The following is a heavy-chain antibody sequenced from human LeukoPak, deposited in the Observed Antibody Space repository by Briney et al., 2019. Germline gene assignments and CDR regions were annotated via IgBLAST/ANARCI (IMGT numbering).Heavy chain of an antibody. CDR3: ARGDCNSGSYYYYGMDV. CDR1: GFTFSSYS. D-gene: IGHD1-26*01. V-gene: IGHV3-21*01. Sequence: GGSLRLSCAASGFTFSSYSMNWVRQAPGKGLEWVSSISSSSSYIYYADSVKGRFTISRDNAKNSLYLQMNSLRAEDTAVYYCARGDCNSGSYYYYGMDVWGQGTTVTVSS. J-gene: IGHJ6*02. CDR2: ISSSSSYI.